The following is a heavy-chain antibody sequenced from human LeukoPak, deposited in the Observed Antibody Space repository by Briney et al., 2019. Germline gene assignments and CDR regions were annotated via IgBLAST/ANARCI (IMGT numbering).Heavy chain of an antibody. CDR1: GGSISNYY. CDR2: ISYSGKT. CDR3: ARGGNLYYYDSSGYCFDY. Sequence: SETLSLTCTVSGGSISNYYWSWIRQPPGKELEWIGYISYSGKTDSNPSLKSRVTISVDTSQNQFSLKLSSVTAADTAVYYCARGGNLYYYDSSGYCFDYWGQGTLVTVSS. D-gene: IGHD3-22*01. V-gene: IGHV4-59*01. J-gene: IGHJ4*02.